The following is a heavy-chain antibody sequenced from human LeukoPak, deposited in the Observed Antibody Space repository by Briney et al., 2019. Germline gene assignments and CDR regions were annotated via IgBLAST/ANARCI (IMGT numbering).Heavy chain of an antibody. CDR2: INHSGST. Sequence: SETLSLTCAVYGGSFSGYYWSWIRQPPGKGLEWIREINHSGSTNYNPSLKRRVTISVDTSKNQFSLKLSSVTAADTAVYYCARYDSSTSFDYWGQGTLVTVSS. CDR3: ARYDSSTSFDY. J-gene: IGHJ4*02. CDR1: GGSFSGYY. D-gene: IGHD2-2*01. V-gene: IGHV4-34*01.